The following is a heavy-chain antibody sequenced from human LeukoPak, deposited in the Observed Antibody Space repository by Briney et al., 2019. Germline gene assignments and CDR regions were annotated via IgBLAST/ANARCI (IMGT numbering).Heavy chain of an antibody. J-gene: IGHJ4*02. CDR3: AVAAAGYYFDY. CDR2: IYYSGST. Sequence: SETLSLTCTVSGGSISSTSYYWGWIRQPPGKGLEWIGSIYYSGSTYYNPSLKSRVTISVDTSKNQFSLKLSSVIAAGTAVYYCAVAAAGYYFDYWGQGTLVTVSS. V-gene: IGHV4-39*07. D-gene: IGHD6-13*01. CDR1: GGSISSTSYY.